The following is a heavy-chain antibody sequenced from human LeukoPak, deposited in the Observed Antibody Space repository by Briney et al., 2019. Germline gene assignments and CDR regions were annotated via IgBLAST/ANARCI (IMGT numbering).Heavy chain of an antibody. CDR3: TRLAVADTVDY. V-gene: IGHV3-73*01. J-gene: IGHJ4*02. CDR2: IRSKANNYAT. CDR1: GFTFSGSA. D-gene: IGHD6-19*01. Sequence: GGSLRLSCAASGFTFSGSAMHWVRQASGKGLEWVGRIRSKANNYATAYAASMKGRFTISRDDSKNTAYLQMNSPKTEDTAVYYCTRLAVADTVDYWGQGTLVTVSS.